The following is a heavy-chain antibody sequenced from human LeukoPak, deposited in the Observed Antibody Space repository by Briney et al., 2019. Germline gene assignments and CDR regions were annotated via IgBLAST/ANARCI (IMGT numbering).Heavy chain of an antibody. V-gene: IGHV1-18*04. CDR2: ISAYNGNT. D-gene: IGHD3-22*01. J-gene: IGHJ4*02. CDR3: ARDKYYYDSSGYID. Sequence: ASVKVSCKASGYTFNIYGITWVRQAPGQGLEWMGWISAYNGNTNYAQKLQGRVTMTTDTSTSTAYMELRSLRSDDTAVYYCARDKYYYDSSGYIDWGQGTLVTVSS. CDR1: GYTFNIYG.